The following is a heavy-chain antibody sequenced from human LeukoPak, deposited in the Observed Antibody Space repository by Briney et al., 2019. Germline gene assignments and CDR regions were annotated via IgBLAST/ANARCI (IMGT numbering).Heavy chain of an antibody. V-gene: IGHV1-2*02. J-gene: IGHJ5*02. CDR3: ARGADYGDYHNWFDP. CDR2: SNPNSGGT. CDR1: GNTFTAYY. Sequence: ASVKVSCKASGNTFTAYYMHWMRQAPGQGLEWMGWSNPNSGGTNYAQKFQGRVTMTRDTSISTAYMELSRLRSDDTAVYYCARGADYGDYHNWFDPWGQGTLVTVSS. D-gene: IGHD4-17*01.